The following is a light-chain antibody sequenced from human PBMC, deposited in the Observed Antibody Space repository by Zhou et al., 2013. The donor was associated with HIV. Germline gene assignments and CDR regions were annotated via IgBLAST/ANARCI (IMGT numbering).Light chain of an antibody. Sequence: EIVLTQSPGTLSLPPGERATLSCRASQSVSSSYLAWYQQKPGQAPRLLIYGASSRATGIPDRFSGGGSGTDFTLTISRLEPEDFAVYYCQQYGSSLGLTFGGGTKVEIK. J-gene: IGKJ4*01. CDR2: GAS. CDR3: QQYGSSLGLT. CDR1: QSVSSSY. V-gene: IGKV3-20*01.